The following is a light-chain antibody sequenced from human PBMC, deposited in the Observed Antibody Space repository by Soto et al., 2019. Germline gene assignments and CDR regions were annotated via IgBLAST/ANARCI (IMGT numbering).Light chain of an antibody. J-gene: IGKJ1*01. Sequence: EIVLTQSPGTLSLSPGERATLSCRASQSVSSSYLAWYQQKPGQAPRLLIYGASSRATGIPDRFSGSGSGTDFTLTISRLEPEDFAVYYCQHYGGSPWTFGQGTKVDIK. V-gene: IGKV3-20*01. CDR3: QHYGGSPWT. CDR1: QSVSSSY. CDR2: GAS.